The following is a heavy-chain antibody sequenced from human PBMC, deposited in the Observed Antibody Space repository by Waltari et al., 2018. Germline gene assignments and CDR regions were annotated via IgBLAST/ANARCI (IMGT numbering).Heavy chain of an antibody. J-gene: IGHJ4*02. CDR1: GFTFRSYS. D-gene: IGHD1-26*01. CDR2: ISSSSSYI. CDR3: ARGGGSRDYDY. V-gene: IGHV3-21*01. Sequence: EVQLVESGGGLVKPGGSLSLSCAASGFTFRSYSMTWVRQAPGKGLEWVSSISSSSSYIYYADSVKGRFTISRDNAKNSLYLQMNSLRAEDTAVYYCARGGGSRDYDYWGQGTLVTVSS.